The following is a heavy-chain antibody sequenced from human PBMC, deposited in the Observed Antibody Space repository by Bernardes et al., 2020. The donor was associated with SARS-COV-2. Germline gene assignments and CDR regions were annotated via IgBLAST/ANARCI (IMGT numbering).Heavy chain of an antibody. V-gene: IGHV4-4*07. CDR2: IYTSGST. CDR1: GGSISSYY. Sequence: SETLSLTCTVSGGSISSYYWSWIRQPAGKGLEWIGRIYTSGSTNYNPSLKSRVTMSVDTSKNQFSLKLSSVTAADTAVYYCARDYQRNFDWLSNYNWFDPWGQGTLVTVSS. CDR3: ARDYQRNFDWLSNYNWFDP. D-gene: IGHD3-9*01. J-gene: IGHJ5*02.